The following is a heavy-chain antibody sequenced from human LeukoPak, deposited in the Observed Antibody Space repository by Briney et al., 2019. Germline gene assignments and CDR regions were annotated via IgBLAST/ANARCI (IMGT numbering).Heavy chain of an antibody. V-gene: IGHV4-59*01. CDR2: IYYSGST. CDR3: ARDRVAVAVTWYFDL. J-gene: IGHJ2*01. D-gene: IGHD6-19*01. CDR1: GGSISSYY. Sequence: SETLSLTCTVSGGSISSYYWSWIRQPPGKGLEWIGYIYYSGSTNYNPSLKSRITISVDTSKNQFSLKLISVTAADTAVYYCARDRVAVAVTWYFDLWGRGTLVTVSS.